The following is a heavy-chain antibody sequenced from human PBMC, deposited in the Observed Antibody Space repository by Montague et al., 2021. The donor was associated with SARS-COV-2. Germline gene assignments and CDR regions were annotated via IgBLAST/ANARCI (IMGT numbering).Heavy chain of an antibody. CDR3: ARQGDVVVPSPIVGVGPYYSYYDMDV. J-gene: IGHJ6*02. CDR1: GGSFIIDS. CDR2: MHHGGST. D-gene: IGHD2-15*01. Sequence: SETLSLTCAVHGGSFIIDSWNWVRQPPGKGLEWLGYMHHGGSTNYNPSLKSRVTISADTSKNQFSLKLTSVAAADTAVYYCARQGDVVVPSPIVGVGPYYSYYDMDVWGQGTPVTVSS. V-gene: IGHV4-34*01.